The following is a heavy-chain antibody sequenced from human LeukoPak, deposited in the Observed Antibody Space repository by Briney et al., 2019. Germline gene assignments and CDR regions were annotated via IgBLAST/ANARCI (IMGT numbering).Heavy chain of an antibody. V-gene: IGHV3-30*03. Sequence: GGSLRLSCAAPGFTFSSYGMHWVRQAPGKGLEWVAVISYDGSNKYYADSVKGRFTISRDNSKNTLYLQMNSLRAEDTAVYYCARVDSGSYYDYWGQGTLVTVSS. D-gene: IGHD1-26*01. CDR1: GFTFSSYG. J-gene: IGHJ4*02. CDR2: ISYDGSNK. CDR3: ARVDSGSYYDY.